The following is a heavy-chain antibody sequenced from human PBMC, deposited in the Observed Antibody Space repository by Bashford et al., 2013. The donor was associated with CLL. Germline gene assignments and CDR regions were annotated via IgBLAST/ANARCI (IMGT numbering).Heavy chain of an antibody. CDR1: GFNFDRYE. Sequence: SGGSLRLSCAASGFNFDRYEMNWVRQPPGKGLEWVAHIDTRSDLIYYSDSVRGRFTISRDNAKNSLYLQMNSLRAEDTAIYYCARGAFPDNEVFDFWGQGTMVTVSS. V-gene: IGHV3-48*03. CDR3: ARGAFPDNEVFDF. CDR2: IDTRSDLI. J-gene: IGHJ3*01. D-gene: IGHD1-1*01.